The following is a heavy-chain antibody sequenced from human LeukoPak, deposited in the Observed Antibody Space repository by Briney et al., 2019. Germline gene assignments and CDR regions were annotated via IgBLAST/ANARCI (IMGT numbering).Heavy chain of an antibody. CDR1: GFTFSSYA. CDR3: AKDSSLLSPSPYYFDY. CDR2: ISGSGGST. Sequence: PGGSLRLSCAASGFTFSSYAMSWVRQAPGKGLEWVSAISGSGGSTYYADSVKGRFTISRDNSKNTLYLQMNSLRAEDTAVYYCAKDSSLLSPSPYYFDYWGQGTLVTVSS. D-gene: IGHD3-10*01. V-gene: IGHV3-23*01. J-gene: IGHJ4*02.